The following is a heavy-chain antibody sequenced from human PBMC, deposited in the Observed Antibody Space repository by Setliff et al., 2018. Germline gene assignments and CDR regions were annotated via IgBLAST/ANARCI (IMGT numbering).Heavy chain of an antibody. J-gene: IGHJ4*02. V-gene: IGHV3-23*01. D-gene: IGHD2-15*01. CDR2: ITGGGGST. CDR3: VKDRYCSDASCSPDYFDY. CDR1: GFTFSNYA. Sequence: PGGSLRLSCAASGFTFSNYAMSWVRRAPGKGLAWVSGITGGGGSTYYADPVKGRFTISRDNSKKTLYLQMNSLRAEDTAVYYCVKDRYCSDASCSPDYFDYWGQGTPVTVSS.